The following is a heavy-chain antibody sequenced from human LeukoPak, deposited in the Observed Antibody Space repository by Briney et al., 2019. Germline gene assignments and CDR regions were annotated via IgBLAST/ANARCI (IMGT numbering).Heavy chain of an antibody. CDR2: IYYSGST. D-gene: IGHD3-10*01. V-gene: IGHV4-59*01. Sequence: SETLSLTCSVSGGSINNYYWSWIRQPPGKGLEWIGYIYYSGSTNYNPSLKSRVTISVDTSKNQFSLKLSSVTAADTAVYYCAGDKDDYGSGNHWFDPWGQGTLVTVSS. CDR3: AGDKDDYGSGNHWFDP. J-gene: IGHJ5*02. CDR1: GGSINNYY.